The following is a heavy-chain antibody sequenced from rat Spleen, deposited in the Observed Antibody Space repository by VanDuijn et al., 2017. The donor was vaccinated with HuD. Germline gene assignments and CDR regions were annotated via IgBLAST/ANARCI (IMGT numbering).Heavy chain of an antibody. Sequence: QVQLKESGPGLVQPSQTLSLTCTVSGFSLTSNSVHWVRQPPGKGLEWMGGIWGDGSTDYNSALKSRLSISRDTSKSQVFLKMNSLQTDDSAIYFCTRSTGLPGYKGVMDAWGQGASVTVSS. CDR1: GFSLTSNS. CDR2: IWGDGST. CDR3: TRSTGLPGYKGVMDA. J-gene: IGHJ4*01. V-gene: IGHV2-1*01. D-gene: IGHD1-4*01.